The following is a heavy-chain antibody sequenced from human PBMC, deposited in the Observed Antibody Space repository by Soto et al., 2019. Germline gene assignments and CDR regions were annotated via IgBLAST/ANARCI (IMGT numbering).Heavy chain of an antibody. CDR1: GGTFSSYA. D-gene: IGHD2-8*02. J-gene: IGHJ4*02. V-gene: IGHV1-69*13. Sequence: GASVKVSCKASGGTFSSYAISWVRQAPGQGLEWMGGIIPIFGTANYAQKFQGRVTITADESTSTAYMELSSLRSEDTAVYYCARDPGPRFYTGVDYWGQGPLVTGSS. CDR2: IIPIFGTA. CDR3: ARDPGPRFYTGVDY.